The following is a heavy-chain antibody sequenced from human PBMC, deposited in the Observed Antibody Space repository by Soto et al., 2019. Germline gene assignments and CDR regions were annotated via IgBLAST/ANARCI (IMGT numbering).Heavy chain of an antibody. CDR3: GRGRSGQIVVFY. CDR1: GYPFTGHY. D-gene: IGHD6-19*01. V-gene: IGHV1-2*02. Sequence: QVQLVQSGAEVKKPGASVKISCKTSGYPFTGHYIHWVRQAPEQGPEWMGEIGPESGATRYAQKFQGSVTMTRDMSITTVYMELNNLSPDDTAVYYCGRGRSGQIVVFYWGQGTPVTVAS. CDR2: IGPESGAT. J-gene: IGHJ4*02.